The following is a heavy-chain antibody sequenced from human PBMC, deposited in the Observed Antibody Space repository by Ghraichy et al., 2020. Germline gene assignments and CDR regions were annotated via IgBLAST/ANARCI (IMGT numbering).Heavy chain of an antibody. J-gene: IGHJ4*02. CDR3: ARDLRFKYADF. V-gene: IGHV3-30*04. Sequence: GGSLRLSCAASGFIFHDYSMHWVRQAPGKGLEWVAVVSNDINTKYYAESVKGRFTISRDNSKTTLYLQMNSLRTDDTAVYYCARDLRFKYADFWGQGTLVTVSS. CDR2: VSNDINTK. D-gene: IGHD5/OR15-5a*01. CDR1: GFIFHDYS.